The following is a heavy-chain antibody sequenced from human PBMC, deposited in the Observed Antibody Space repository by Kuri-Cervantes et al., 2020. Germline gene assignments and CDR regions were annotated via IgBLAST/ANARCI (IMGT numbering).Heavy chain of an antibody. D-gene: IGHD3-16*02. J-gene: IGHJ6*02. V-gene: IGHV3-11*06. CDR1: GFTFSDYY. CDR2: ISSSSSYI. Sequence: GESLKISCAASGFTFSDYYMSWIRQAPGKGLEWVSSISSSSSYIYYADSVKGRFTISRDNAKNSLYLQMNSLRAEDTAVYYCAKDRGYSYGYNYYGMDVWGQGTTVTVSS. CDR3: AKDRGYSYGYNYYGMDV.